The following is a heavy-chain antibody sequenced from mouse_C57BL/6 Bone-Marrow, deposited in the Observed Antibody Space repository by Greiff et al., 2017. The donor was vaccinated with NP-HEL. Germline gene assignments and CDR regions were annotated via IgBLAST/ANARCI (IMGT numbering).Heavy chain of an antibody. CDR2: IDPSDSYT. J-gene: IGHJ4*01. D-gene: IGHD2-5*01. V-gene: IGHV1-50*01. CDR3: ARWTYYSNY. Sequence: QVQLQQPGAELVKPGASVKLSCKASGYTFTSYWMQWVKQRPGQGLEWIGEIDPSDSYTNYNQKFKGKATITVDTSSSTAYMQLSSLTSEDAAVYYCARWTYYSNYWGQGTSVTVSS. CDR1: GYTFTSYW.